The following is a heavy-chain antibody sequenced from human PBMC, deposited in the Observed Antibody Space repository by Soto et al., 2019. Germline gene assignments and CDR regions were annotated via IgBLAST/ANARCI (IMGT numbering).Heavy chain of an antibody. CDR1: GYTFTNFG. CDR2: ISAYNGNT. J-gene: IGHJ4*02. D-gene: IGHD3-16*01. CDR3: ARGGTPIDG. V-gene: IGHV1-18*01. Sequence: QVQLVQSGAEVKKPGASVKVSCKASGYTFTNFGISWVRQAPGQGLEWMGWISAYNGNTNYAQKFQGRVTMTTDTSTSTADMEVRSLSVDGTAVYYCARGGTPIDGWGQGTLVTVSS.